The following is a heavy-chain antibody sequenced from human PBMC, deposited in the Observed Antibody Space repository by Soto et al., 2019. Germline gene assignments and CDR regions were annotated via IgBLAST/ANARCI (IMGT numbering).Heavy chain of an antibody. CDR2: IYYSGST. Sequence: SKTLSLTCTVSGGSISSYYWSWIRQPPGKGLEWIGYIYYSGSTNYNPSLKSRVTISVDTSKNQFSLKLSSVTAADTAVYYCARAGGWKRYGMDVWGQGTTVTVSS. CDR1: GGSISSYY. V-gene: IGHV4-59*01. J-gene: IGHJ6*02. D-gene: IGHD1-1*01. CDR3: ARAGGWKRYGMDV.